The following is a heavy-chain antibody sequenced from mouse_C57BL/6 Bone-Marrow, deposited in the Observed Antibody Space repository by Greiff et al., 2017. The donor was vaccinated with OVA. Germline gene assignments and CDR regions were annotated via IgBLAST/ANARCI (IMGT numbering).Heavy chain of an antibody. Sequence: EVQLVESGGGLVQPGGSLKLSCAASGFTFSDYYMYWVRQTPEKRLEWVAYISNGGGSTYYPDTVKGRFTISRDNAKNTLYLQMSRLKSEDTAMYYCARHYYGSSPLAMDYWGQGTSVTVSS. D-gene: IGHD1-1*01. CDR1: GFTFSDYY. CDR2: ISNGGGST. V-gene: IGHV5-12*01. J-gene: IGHJ4*01. CDR3: ARHYYGSSPLAMDY.